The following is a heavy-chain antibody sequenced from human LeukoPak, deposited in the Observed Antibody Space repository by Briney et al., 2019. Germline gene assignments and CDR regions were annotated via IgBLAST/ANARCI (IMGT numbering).Heavy chain of an antibody. J-gene: IGHJ5*02. D-gene: IGHD2-2*01. CDR2: INTNTGNP. CDR3: ARGVVPAAILRWFDP. V-gene: IGHV7-4-1*02. CDR1: GYTFTSYA. Sequence: ASVKVSCKASGYTFTSYAMNWVRQAPGQGLEWMGWINTNTGNPTYAQGFTGRFVFSLDTSVSTAYLQISSLKAEDTAVYYCARGVVPAAILRWFDPWGQGTLVTVSS.